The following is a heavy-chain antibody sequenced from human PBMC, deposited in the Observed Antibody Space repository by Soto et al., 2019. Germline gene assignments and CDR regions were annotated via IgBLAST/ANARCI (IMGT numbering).Heavy chain of an antibody. Sequence: EVQLVESGGGLVQPGGSLKLSCAASGFTFSGSAMHWVRQASGKGLEWVGRVRTKATSYATEYAASVKGRFTISRDDSNNTAYLQMNSLKIEDTAVYYCTRHLWDLRTDAFDIWGQGTMVTVSS. V-gene: IGHV3-73*01. J-gene: IGHJ3*02. D-gene: IGHD1-26*01. CDR3: TRHLWDLRTDAFDI. CDR1: GFTFSGSA. CDR2: VRTKATSYAT.